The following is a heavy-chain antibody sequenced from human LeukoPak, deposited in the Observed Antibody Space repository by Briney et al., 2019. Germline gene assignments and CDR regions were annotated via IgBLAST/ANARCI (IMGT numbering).Heavy chain of an antibody. Sequence: GGSLRLSCAASGFTFSSSWMSWVRQAPGKGLEWVANIKPDGSEKYYVDSVKGRLTISRDNAKNSVYLQMKSLRAEDTAVYYCARDKFGGTDYWGQGTLVTVSS. D-gene: IGHD3-16*01. J-gene: IGHJ4*02. V-gene: IGHV3-7*01. CDR1: GFTFSSSW. CDR2: IKPDGSEK. CDR3: ARDKFGGTDY.